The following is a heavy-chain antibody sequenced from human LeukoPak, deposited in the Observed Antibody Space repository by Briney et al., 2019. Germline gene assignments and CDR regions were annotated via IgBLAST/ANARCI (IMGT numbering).Heavy chain of an antibody. Sequence: GGSLRLSCAASGFTFDDYAMHWVRQAPGKGLEWVSLINWDGGSTYYADSVKGRFTISRDNSKNSLYLQMNSRRAEDTALYYCAKETENYYDSSGYAFDIWGQGTMVTVSS. CDR2: INWDGGST. D-gene: IGHD3-22*01. J-gene: IGHJ3*02. V-gene: IGHV3-43D*03. CDR1: GFTFDDYA. CDR3: AKETENYYDSSGYAFDI.